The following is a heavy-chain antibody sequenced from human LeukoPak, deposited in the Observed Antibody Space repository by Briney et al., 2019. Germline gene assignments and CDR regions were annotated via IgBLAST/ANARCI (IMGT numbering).Heavy chain of an antibody. V-gene: IGHV3-23*01. CDR3: AKRRSGSGNYYITETLDN. Sequence: GGSLRLSCAASGFTFTAFAMSWVRQAPGKGLEWVSAISDSGASTYYADSVRGRFTISRDNSKNTLFLQMNSLRAEDTAVYYCAKRRSGSGNYYITETLDNWGQGTLVTVSS. CDR1: GFTFTAFA. J-gene: IGHJ4*02. CDR2: ISDSGAST. D-gene: IGHD3-10*01.